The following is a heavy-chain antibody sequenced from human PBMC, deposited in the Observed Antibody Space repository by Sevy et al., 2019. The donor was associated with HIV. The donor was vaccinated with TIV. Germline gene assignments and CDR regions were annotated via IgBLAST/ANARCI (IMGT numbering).Heavy chain of an antibody. D-gene: IGHD5-18*01. CDR1: RFSFSVYA. CDR3: ASPQFGYNSCLRSSFDY. CDR2: ISHDGNEK. V-gene: IGHV3-30*04. J-gene: IGHJ4*02. Sequence: GGSLRLSCAASRFSFSVYAMHWVRQDPGRGLEWVAVISHDGNEKLYADSVKGRFTVSRDNSKKMLYLQMNSLRPDDTALYYCASPQFGYNSCLRSSFDYWGQGTPVTVSS.